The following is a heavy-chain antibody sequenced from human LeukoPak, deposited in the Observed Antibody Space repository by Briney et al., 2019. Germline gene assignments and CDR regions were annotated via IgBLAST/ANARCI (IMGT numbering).Heavy chain of an antibody. J-gene: IGHJ4*02. CDR2: ISGSGGST. D-gene: IGHD3-22*01. V-gene: IGHV3-23*01. Sequence: GGSLRLSCAASGFTFSSYAMSWVRQAPGKGLEWVSAISGSGGSTYYADSVKGRFTISRDNSKNTLYLQMSSLRAEDTAVYYCAKVGYYYDSSGYYNGYWGQGTLVTVSS. CDR1: GFTFSSYA. CDR3: AKVGYYYDSSGYYNGY.